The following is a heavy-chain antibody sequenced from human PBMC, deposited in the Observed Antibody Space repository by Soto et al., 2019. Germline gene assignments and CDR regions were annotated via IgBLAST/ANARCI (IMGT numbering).Heavy chain of an antibody. D-gene: IGHD2-15*01. CDR2: ISAYNVNT. J-gene: IGHJ6*03. CDR1: GYTFTNYG. CDR3: ARDRLGYCSGGDCSSPFYYYYYMDV. V-gene: IGHV1-18*01. Sequence: GASVKVSCKASGYTFTNYGISWLRQAPGQGLEWMGWISAYNVNTNYAQKFQGRVTMTTDTSTSTAYMELTSLRSDDTAVYYCARDRLGYCSGGDCSSPFYYYYYMDVWGKGTTVTVSS.